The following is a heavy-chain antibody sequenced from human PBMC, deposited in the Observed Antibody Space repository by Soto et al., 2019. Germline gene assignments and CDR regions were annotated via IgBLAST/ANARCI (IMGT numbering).Heavy chain of an antibody. D-gene: IGHD7-27*01. CDR1: GGSISTVDYW. V-gene: IGHV4-30-4*01. CDR2: IYDGGRT. J-gene: IGHJ4*02. Sequence: QVQLQESGPGLVKPSQTLSLTCTVSGGSISTVDYWWSWIRQSPDMALEWIGHIYDGGRTYNNPSLESXXTXSXXTSQRQLSLTLSSVSAAATAVYYCARGPSGDKVDSWGQGTLVTVSS. CDR3: ARGPSGDKVDS.